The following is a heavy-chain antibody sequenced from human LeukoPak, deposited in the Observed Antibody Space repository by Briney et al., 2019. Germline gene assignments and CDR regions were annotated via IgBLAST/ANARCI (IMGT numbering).Heavy chain of an antibody. CDR3: AKVLSGYGIPGAFDI. Sequence: GGSLRLSCAASGFTFSSYGMHWVRQAPGKGLEWVAFIRYDGSNKYYADSVKGRFTISRDNSKNTLYLQMNSLRAEDTAVYYCAKVLSGYGIPGAFDIWGQGTMVTVSS. CDR1: GFTFSSYG. CDR2: IRYDGSNK. V-gene: IGHV3-30*02. D-gene: IGHD5-12*01. J-gene: IGHJ3*02.